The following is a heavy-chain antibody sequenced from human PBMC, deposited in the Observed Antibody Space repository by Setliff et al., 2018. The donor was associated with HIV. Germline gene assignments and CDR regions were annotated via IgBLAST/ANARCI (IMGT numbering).Heavy chain of an antibody. Sequence: ASVKVSCKASGYTFTSYDINWVRQATGQGLEWMGWMNANSGKTGYAQKFQGRVTMTRNTSISTAYMELSSLRAEDTAVYYCARGAWYTSGWHSSRYMDVWGKGSTVTVSS. J-gene: IGHJ6*03. D-gene: IGHD6-19*01. CDR2: MNANSGKT. V-gene: IGHV1-8*02. CDR3: ARGAWYTSGWHSSRYMDV. CDR1: GYTFTSYD.